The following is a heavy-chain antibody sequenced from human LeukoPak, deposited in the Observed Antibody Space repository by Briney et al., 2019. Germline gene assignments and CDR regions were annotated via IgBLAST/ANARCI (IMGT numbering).Heavy chain of an antibody. D-gene: IGHD5-18*01. V-gene: IGHV4-30-4*07. CDR2: IYYSGST. Sequence: SKTLSLTCAVFGGSISSGGYSWSWIRQPPGKGLEWIGYIYYSGSTYYNPSLKSRVTISVDTSKNQFSLKLSSVTAADTAVYYCAREGYSYGSDWGQGTLVTVSS. CDR1: GGSISSGGYS. J-gene: IGHJ4*02. CDR3: AREGYSYGSD.